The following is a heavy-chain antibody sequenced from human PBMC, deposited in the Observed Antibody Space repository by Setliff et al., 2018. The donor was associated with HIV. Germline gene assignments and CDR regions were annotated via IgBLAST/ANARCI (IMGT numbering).Heavy chain of an antibody. CDR2: TYYTGTT. Sequence: SETLSLTCTVSGVSGGSISSHYWNWIRQPPGKGLEWIGYTYYTGTTKNNPSLKSRVTISIDTSKNQFSLQLTSVTAADTAVYYCVNPSGAMGDFDSWGQGTLVTVS. CDR3: VNPSGAMGDFDS. D-gene: IGHD3-16*01. CDR1: GGSISSHY. J-gene: IGHJ4*02. V-gene: IGHV4-59*08.